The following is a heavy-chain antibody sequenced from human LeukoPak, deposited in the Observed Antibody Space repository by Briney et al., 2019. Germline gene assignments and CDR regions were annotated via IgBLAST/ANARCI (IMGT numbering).Heavy chain of an antibody. CDR1: GGSISSYY. CDR2: IYTSGST. Sequence: SEALSLTCTVSGGSISSYYWRWIRQPAGKGLEWIGRIYTSGSTNYNPSLKSRVTMSVDTSKNQFSLKLSSVTAADTAVYYCARDLADNAFDIWGQGTMVTVSS. CDR3: ARDLADNAFDI. J-gene: IGHJ3*02. V-gene: IGHV4-4*07. D-gene: IGHD2-15*01.